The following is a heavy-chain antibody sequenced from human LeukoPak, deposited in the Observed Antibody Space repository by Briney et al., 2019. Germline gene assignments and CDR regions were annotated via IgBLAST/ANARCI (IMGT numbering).Heavy chain of an antibody. CDR2: IWSDGNSQ. CDR3: ARDRGNDYFDS. Sequence: GSLKLPCVAAGVNLSSHGMQWVRQAPGKGLEWITYIWSDGNSQFYADSMRGRFTVSRDNSKNTVYLQINSLRVEDTAVYYCARDRGNDYFDSWGQGTLVIVSS. V-gene: IGHV3-33*01. J-gene: IGHJ4*02. CDR1: GVNLSSHG.